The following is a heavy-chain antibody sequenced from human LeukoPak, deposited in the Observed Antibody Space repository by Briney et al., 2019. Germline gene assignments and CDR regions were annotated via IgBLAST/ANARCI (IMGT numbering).Heavy chain of an antibody. D-gene: IGHD1-7*01. CDR3: TRDGTGTTRDY. V-gene: IGHV4-34*01. Sequence: SETLSLTCAVYGGSFSGYYWSWIRQPPGKGLEWIGEINHSGNTNYNPSLKSRVTISVDTSKNQFSLKLSSVTAADTAVYYCTRDGTGTTRDYWGQGTLVTVSS. CDR2: INHSGNT. J-gene: IGHJ4*02. CDR1: GGSFSGYY.